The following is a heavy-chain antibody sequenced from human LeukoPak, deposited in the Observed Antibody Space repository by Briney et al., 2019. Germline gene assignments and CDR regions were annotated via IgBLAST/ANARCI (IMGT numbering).Heavy chain of an antibody. CDR3: ARRPYGDYGYSGMDV. D-gene: IGHD4-17*01. Sequence: PGGSLRLSCAASGFTFTNYAMSWVRQAPGKGLEWVSAISGGGGSAHYADSVKGRFTISRDNSKNTLYLQMNSLRAEDTAVYYCARRPYGDYGYSGMDVWGQGTTVTVSS. V-gene: IGHV3-23*01. J-gene: IGHJ6*02. CDR1: GFTFTNYA. CDR2: ISGGGGSA.